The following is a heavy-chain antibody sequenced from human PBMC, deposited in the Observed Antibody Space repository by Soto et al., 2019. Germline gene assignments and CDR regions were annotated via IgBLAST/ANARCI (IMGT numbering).Heavy chain of an antibody. Sequence: QVQLVESGGGVVQPGRSLRLSCAASGFTFSSYGMHWVRQAPGKGLEWVAVISYDGSNKYYADSVKGRFTISRDNSKNTLYLQMNRLRAEDTAVYYCAKDDILTGYYPSPPFDYWGQGTLVTVSS. CDR2: ISYDGSNK. CDR1: GFTFSSYG. V-gene: IGHV3-30*18. D-gene: IGHD3-9*01. CDR3: AKDDILTGYYPSPPFDY. J-gene: IGHJ4*02.